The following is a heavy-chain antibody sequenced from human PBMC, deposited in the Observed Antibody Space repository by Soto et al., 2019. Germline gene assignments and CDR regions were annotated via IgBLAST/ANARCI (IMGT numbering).Heavy chain of an antibody. Sequence: QITLKESGPPLVRPAQTLTLTCAFSGFSLTTTHMGVAWIRQPPRKALEWLALIYWDDDKRYSPSLKNRLAISKDTSRNRVVLTITNMNPEDTGTYFCAHAGDYDLLSFDHWGPGTLVTVSS. V-gene: IGHV2-5*02. CDR3: AHAGDYDLLSFDH. J-gene: IGHJ4*02. CDR1: GFSLTTTHMG. D-gene: IGHD4-17*01. CDR2: IYWDDDK.